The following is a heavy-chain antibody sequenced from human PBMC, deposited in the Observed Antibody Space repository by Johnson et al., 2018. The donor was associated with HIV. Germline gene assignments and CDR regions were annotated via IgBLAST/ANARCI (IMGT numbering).Heavy chain of an antibody. J-gene: IGHJ3*02. Sequence: QVQLVESGGGLVKPGGSLRLSCAASGFSFSDYYMSWIRQAPGKGLEWLSHISSSGSIIYYADSVKGRFTISSDNSKNTLLLQMNSLRAEDTAVFYCTYSSAWSPGAFDIWGQGTMVTVSS. CDR3: TYSSAWSPGAFDI. CDR2: ISSSGSII. D-gene: IGHD6-19*01. V-gene: IGHV3-11*04. CDR1: GFSFSDYY.